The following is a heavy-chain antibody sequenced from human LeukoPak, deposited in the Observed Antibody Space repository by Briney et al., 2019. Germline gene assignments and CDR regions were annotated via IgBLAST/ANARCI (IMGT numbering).Heavy chain of an antibody. J-gene: IGHJ4*02. D-gene: IGHD2-15*01. Sequence: SETLSLTCTVSGGSISSGSYYWSWIRQPAGKGLEWIVRIYTSGSTNYNPSLKSRVTISVYTSKNQFSLKLSSVTAADTAVYYCAAQPSVVVAAPFDYWGQGTLVTVSS. CDR3: AAQPSVVVAAPFDY. V-gene: IGHV4-61*02. CDR2: IYTSGST. CDR1: GGSISSGSYY.